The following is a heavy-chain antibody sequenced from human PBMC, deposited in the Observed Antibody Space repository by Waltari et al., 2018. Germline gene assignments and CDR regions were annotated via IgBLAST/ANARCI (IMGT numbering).Heavy chain of an antibody. J-gene: IGHJ4*02. Sequence: QVQLQESGPGLVKPSETLSLTCTVSGGSISSYYWSWIRQPPGKGLEWIGYIYYSGSTYYNPSLKSRVTISVDTSKNQFSLKLSSVTAADTAVYYCARHHYGRSYCGWGQGTLVTVSS. D-gene: IGHD1-26*01. CDR1: GGSISSYY. V-gene: IGHV4-59*08. CDR3: ARHHYGRSYCG. CDR2: IYYSGST.